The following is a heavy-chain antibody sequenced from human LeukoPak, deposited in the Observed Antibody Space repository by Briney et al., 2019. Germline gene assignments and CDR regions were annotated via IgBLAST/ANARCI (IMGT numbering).Heavy chain of an antibody. CDR1: GFIFNRYS. CDR3: ARVHGGYPFDH. V-gene: IGHV3-48*01. D-gene: IGHD2-15*01. J-gene: IGHJ4*02. CDR2: ISTSSSTI. Sequence: GGALSFSCAVFGFIFNRYSMNWARRAPGRGLVGFSFISTSSSTIYYADSVKGRFTISRDNAKNSLYLQMNSLRAEDTAVYYCARVHGGYPFDHWGQGTLVTVSS.